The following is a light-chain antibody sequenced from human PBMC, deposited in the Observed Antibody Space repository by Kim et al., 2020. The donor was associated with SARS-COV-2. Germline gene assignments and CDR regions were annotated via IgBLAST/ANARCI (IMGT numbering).Light chain of an antibody. CDR1: QSIISW. V-gene: IGKV1-12*01. J-gene: IGKJ1*01. CDR3: QQAYSIPPRT. CDR2: AAS. Sequence: DIQMTQSPSSVSASVGDRVTITCRASQSIISWLAWYQQKPGKAPKLLIYAASSLQSGVPSRFSGSGSGTTFTLTISSLQPEDYATYYCQQAYSIPPRTFGQGTKVDIK.